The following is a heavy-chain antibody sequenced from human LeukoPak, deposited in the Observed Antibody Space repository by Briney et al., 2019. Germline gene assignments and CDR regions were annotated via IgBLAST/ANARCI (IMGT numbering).Heavy chain of an antibody. Sequence: GESLKISCQGSGYTFTTYWIAWVRQMPGKGLEWMGIVYPGDYDTRYSPSFQGQVTISADKSINTAYLQWSNLKASDTAMYYCARNYGSGNYYTPSDLWGQGTLVTVSS. CDR2: VYPGDYDT. V-gene: IGHV5-51*01. J-gene: IGHJ5*02. D-gene: IGHD3-10*01. CDR1: GYTFTTYW. CDR3: ARNYGSGNYYTPSDL.